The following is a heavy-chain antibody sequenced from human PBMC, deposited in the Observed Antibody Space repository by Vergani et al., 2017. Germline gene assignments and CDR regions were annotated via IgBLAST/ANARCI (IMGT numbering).Heavy chain of an antibody. CDR3: AASDTLRANYYFDY. CDR1: GFTFSSYS. Sequence: EVQLVESGGGLVKPGGSLRLSCAASGFTFSSYSMNWVRQAPGKGLEWVSSISSSSSYIYYADSVKGRFTISRDNAKNSLYLQMNSLRAEDTAVYYCAASDTLRANYYFDYWGQGTLVTVSS. J-gene: IGHJ4*02. D-gene: IGHD3-3*01. CDR2: ISSSSSYI. V-gene: IGHV3-21*01.